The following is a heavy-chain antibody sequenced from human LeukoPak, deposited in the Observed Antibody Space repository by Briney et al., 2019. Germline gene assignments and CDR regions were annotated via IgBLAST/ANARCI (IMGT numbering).Heavy chain of an antibody. J-gene: IGHJ4*02. CDR1: GFIFSSYG. CDR2: IRYDGSKK. D-gene: IGHD4-23*01. V-gene: IGHV3-30*02. CDR3: ARRAGGYSHPYDY. Sequence: GGSLRLSCAASGFIFSSYGMHWVRQAPGKGLEWVAFIRYDGSKKYYADSVKGRFTISRDNSKNTLYLQMNSLRAEDTAVYYCARRAGGYSHPYDYWGQGILVTVSS.